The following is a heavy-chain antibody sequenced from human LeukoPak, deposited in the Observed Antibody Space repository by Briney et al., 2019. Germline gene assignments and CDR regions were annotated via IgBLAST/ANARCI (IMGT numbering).Heavy chain of an antibody. Sequence: GASVKVSCKASGYRFTDYYIHWVRQAPGQGLEWMGWINPNSGGTNYAQNFQGRVTMTRDTSISTAYMEQSRLRSDDTAVYYCARTYYYDSSGYYYGYWGQGTLVTVSS. V-gene: IGHV1-2*02. J-gene: IGHJ4*02. D-gene: IGHD3-22*01. CDR3: ARTYYYDSSGYYYGY. CDR1: GYRFTDYY. CDR2: INPNSGGT.